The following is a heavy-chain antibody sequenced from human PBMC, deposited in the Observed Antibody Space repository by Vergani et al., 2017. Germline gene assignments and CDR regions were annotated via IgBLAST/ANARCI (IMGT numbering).Heavy chain of an antibody. Sequence: QVQLQESGPGLLKPSQTLSLTCTVYGDSTSSGSYYWSWIRQPAGKGLEWIGESYHRGSTYYNPTLKSRVTLAVDRSKNQFTLKLSSVTAADTAVYYCASTVGYCSGGSCYDAFDIWGQGTMVTVSS. D-gene: IGHD2-15*01. CDR2: SYHRGST. CDR3: ASTVGYCSGGSCYDAFDI. V-gene: IGHV4-61*02. CDR1: GDSTSSGSYY. J-gene: IGHJ3*02.